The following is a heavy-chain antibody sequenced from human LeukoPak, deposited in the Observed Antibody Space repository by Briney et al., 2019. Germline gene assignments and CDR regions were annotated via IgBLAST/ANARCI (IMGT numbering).Heavy chain of an antibody. Sequence: ASVRVSCKASGYTFTGYYMHWVRQAPGQGLEWMGWINPNSGGTNYAQKFQGRVTMTRDTSISTAYMELSRLRSDDTAVYYCARGGRFLEWFLKNWFDPWGQGTLVTVSS. CDR2: INPNSGGT. V-gene: IGHV1-2*02. J-gene: IGHJ5*02. CDR3: ARGGRFLEWFLKNWFDP. D-gene: IGHD3-3*01. CDR1: GYTFTGYY.